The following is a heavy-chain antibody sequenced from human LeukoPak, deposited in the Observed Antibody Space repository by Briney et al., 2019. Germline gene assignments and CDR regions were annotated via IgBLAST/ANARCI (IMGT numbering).Heavy chain of an antibody. J-gene: IGHJ5*02. CDR3: AREGGTTIWFDP. D-gene: IGHD1-7*01. Sequence: SETLSLTCAVYGGSFSGYYGSWIRQPPGKGLEWIGEINHSGSTNYNPSLKSRVTISVDTSKNQFSLKLSSVTAADTAVYYCAREGGTTIWFDPWGQGTLVTVSS. CDR2: INHSGST. CDR1: GGSFSGYY. V-gene: IGHV4-34*01.